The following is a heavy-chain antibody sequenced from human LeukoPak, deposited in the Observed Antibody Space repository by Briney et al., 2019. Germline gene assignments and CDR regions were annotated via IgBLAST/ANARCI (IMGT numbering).Heavy chain of an antibody. CDR2: VIRGGSST. V-gene: IGHV3-74*01. D-gene: IGHD5-24*01. CDR1: GFTVRSYW. J-gene: IGHJ4*02. Sequence: GGSLRLSCAASGFTVRSYWMHWVRQAPRKGLEWVSRVIRGGSSTNYADSVKGRFTISRDNAKNTLYLQMSSLRAEDTAVYFCVRDGDDFNFDYWGQGSLVTVSS. CDR3: VRDGDDFNFDY.